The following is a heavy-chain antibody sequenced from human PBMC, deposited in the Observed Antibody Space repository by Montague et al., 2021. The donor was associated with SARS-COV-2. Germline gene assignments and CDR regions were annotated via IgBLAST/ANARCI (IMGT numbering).Heavy chain of an antibody. V-gene: IGHV4-39*07. D-gene: IGHD6-13*01. CDR1: GGSISSSSYY. Sequence: SETLSLTCTVSGGSISSSSYYWGWIRQPPGKGLEWIGSIYYSGSTYYXXXLKSRVTISVDTSKNQFSLKLSSVTAADTAVYYCARVGRQQLVRSSGMDVWGQGTTVTVSS. CDR3: ARVGRQQLVRSSGMDV. J-gene: IGHJ6*02. CDR2: IYYSGST.